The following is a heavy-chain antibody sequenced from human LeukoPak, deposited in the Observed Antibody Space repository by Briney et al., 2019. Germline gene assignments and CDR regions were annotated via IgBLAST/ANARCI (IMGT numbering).Heavy chain of an antibody. J-gene: IGHJ4*02. Sequence: GGSLRLSCAASGITFSSYAMHWVRQAPGKGLKWVAVISYDGSNKYYADSVEGRFTISRDNSKNTLYLQMNSLRAEDTAVYYCARGLGYSWYYFDYWGQGTLVTVSS. D-gene: IGHD2-15*01. V-gene: IGHV3-30-3*01. CDR3: ARGLGYSWYYFDY. CDR1: GITFSSYA. CDR2: ISYDGSNK.